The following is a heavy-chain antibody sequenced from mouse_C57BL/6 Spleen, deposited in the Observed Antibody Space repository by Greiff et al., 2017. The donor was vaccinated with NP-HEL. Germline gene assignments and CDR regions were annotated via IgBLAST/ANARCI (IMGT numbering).Heavy chain of an antibody. V-gene: IGHV1-85*01. D-gene: IGHD4-1*01. CDR1: GYTFTSYD. CDR3: ARDWDKGYFDY. Sequence: VQLVESGPELVKPGASVKLSCKASGYTFTSYDINWVKQRPGQGLEWIGWIYPRDGSTKYNEKFKGKATLTVDTSSSTAYMELHSLTSEDSAVYFCARDWDKGYFDYWGQGTTLTVSS. CDR2: IYPRDGST. J-gene: IGHJ2*01.